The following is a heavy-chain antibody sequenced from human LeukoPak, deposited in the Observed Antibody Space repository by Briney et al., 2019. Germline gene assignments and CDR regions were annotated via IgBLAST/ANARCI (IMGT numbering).Heavy chain of an antibody. CDR3: AKSAYYDASGYYREYYFDY. V-gene: IGHV3-23*01. CDR2: ISGSGGST. J-gene: IGHJ4*02. Sequence: GGSLRLYCVSSGFSFNNYAMSWVRQAPGKGLEWVSSISGSGGSTHYADSVKGRFTISRDKTKNTLYLQMNSLRAEDTAVYYCAKSAYYDASGYYREYYFDYWGQGTLVTVSS. CDR1: GFSFNNYA. D-gene: IGHD3-22*01.